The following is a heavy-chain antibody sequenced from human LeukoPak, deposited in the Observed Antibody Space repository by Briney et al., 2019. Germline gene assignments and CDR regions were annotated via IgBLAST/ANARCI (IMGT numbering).Heavy chain of an antibody. J-gene: IGHJ4*02. D-gene: IGHD4-17*01. CDR3: ARICVTVTSLFDY. CDR1: GFTFSSYA. V-gene: IGHV3-30*04. CDR2: ISYDGSNK. Sequence: GRSLRLSCAASGFTFSSYAMHWVRQAPGKGLEWVAVISYDGSNKYYADSVKGRFIISRDNSKNTLYLQMNSLRAEDTAVYYCARICVTVTSLFDYWGQGTLVTVSS.